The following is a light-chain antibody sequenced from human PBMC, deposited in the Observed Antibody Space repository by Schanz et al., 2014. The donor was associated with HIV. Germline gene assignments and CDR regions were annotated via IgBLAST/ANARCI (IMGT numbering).Light chain of an antibody. J-gene: IGKJ3*01. CDR3: QHYGSS. V-gene: IGKV3D-15*01. Sequence: EIVLTQSPGTLSLSPGERVTLSCRASESVTSNLAWYQQKAGQAPRLLTYGASTRVPGIPARFSANGSETEFTLSISSLQSEDFAVYYCQHYGSSFGPGTKVDI. CDR2: GAS. CDR1: ESVTSN.